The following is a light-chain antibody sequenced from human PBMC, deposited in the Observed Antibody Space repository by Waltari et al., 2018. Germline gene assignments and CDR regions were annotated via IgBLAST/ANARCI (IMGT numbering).Light chain of an antibody. CDR1: SSYIGSNT. V-gene: IGLV1-44*01. CDR3: AAWDDSLNGVV. CDR2: SNN. J-gene: IGLJ2*01. Sequence: QSVLTPPPSASGTPGQRVTISCSGSSSYIGSNTVNWDQQLPGTAPKRLIYSNNQPPSGVPDRFSGSKSGTSASLAISGLQSEDEADYYCAAWDDSLNGVVFGGGTKLTVL.